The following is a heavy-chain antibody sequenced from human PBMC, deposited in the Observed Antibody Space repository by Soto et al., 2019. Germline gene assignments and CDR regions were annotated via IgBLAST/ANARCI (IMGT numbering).Heavy chain of an antibody. J-gene: IGHJ4*02. Sequence: EVQLLESGGALVRPGGSLRLSCAASGFSFNNYALSWVRQAPGKGLEWVSTFSAGGRAYYAASMQGRFTIARDSSHDTVHLQISDLRPEDTAVYYCAKEALPEHYGDTLFDYWGQGTRVTVSS. V-gene: IGHV3-23*01. D-gene: IGHD4-17*01. CDR2: FSAGGRA. CDR1: GFSFNNYA. CDR3: AKEALPEHYGDTLFDY.